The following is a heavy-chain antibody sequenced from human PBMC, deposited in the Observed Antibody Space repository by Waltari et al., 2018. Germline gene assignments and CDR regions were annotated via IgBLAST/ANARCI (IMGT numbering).Heavy chain of an antibody. CDR1: GFTFDDYA. J-gene: IGHJ4*02. V-gene: IGHV3-9*01. CDR3: AKDRIRIPDHFDY. CDR2: ISWNSGSI. D-gene: IGHD2-15*01. Sequence: EVQLVESGGGLVQPGRSLRLSCAASGFTFDDYAMHWVRQAPGKGLEWVSGISWNSGSIGYADSVKGRFTISRDNSKNTLYLQMNSLRAEDTAVYYCAKDRIRIPDHFDYWGQGTLVTVSS.